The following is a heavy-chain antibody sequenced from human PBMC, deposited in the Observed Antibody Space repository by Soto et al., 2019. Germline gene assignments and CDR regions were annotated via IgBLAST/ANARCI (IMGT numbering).Heavy chain of an antibody. CDR1: GFTFSSYA. V-gene: IGHV3-23*01. CDR2: ISGSGGST. J-gene: IGHJ5*02. Sequence: PGGSLRLSCAASGFTFSSYAMSWVRRAPGKGLEWVSAISGSGGSTYYADSVKGRFTISRDNSKNTLYLQMNSLRAEDTAVYYCAKDKITIFNRPRGRGSTDNWFDHWGQGTLVTVSS. D-gene: IGHD3-3*01. CDR3: AKDKITIFNRPRGRGSTDNWFDH.